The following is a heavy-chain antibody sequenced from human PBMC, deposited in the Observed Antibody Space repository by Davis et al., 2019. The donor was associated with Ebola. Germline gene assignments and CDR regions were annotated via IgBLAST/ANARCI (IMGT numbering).Heavy chain of an antibody. CDR1: GFTFSSYA. CDR3: AKKGAGSYYYYYGMDV. D-gene: IGHD3-10*01. J-gene: IGHJ6*02. Sequence: GGSLRLSCAASGFTFSSYAMGWVRQAPGKGLEWVSAISGSGGSTYYADSVKGRFTISRDNSKNTLYLQMNSLRAEDTAVYYCAKKGAGSYYYYYGMDVWGQGTTVTVSS. CDR2: ISGSGGST. V-gene: IGHV3-23*01.